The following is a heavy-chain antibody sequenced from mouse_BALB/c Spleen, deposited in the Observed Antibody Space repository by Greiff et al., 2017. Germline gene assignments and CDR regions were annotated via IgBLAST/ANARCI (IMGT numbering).Heavy chain of an antibody. D-gene: IGHD2-14*01. V-gene: IGHV7-1*02. CDR1: GFTFSDFY. CDR3: AREPYRYNVWYFDV. Sequence: EVMLVESGGGLVKPGGSLRLSCATSGFTFSDFYMEWVRQPPGKRLEWIAASRNKANDYTTEYSASVKGRFIVSRDTSQSILYLQMNDLRAEDTAIYYCAREPYRYNVWYFDVWGAGTTVTVSS. CDR2: SRNKANDYTT. J-gene: IGHJ1*01.